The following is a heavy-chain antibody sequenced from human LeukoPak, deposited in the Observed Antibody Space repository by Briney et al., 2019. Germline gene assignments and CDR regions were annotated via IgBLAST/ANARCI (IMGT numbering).Heavy chain of an antibody. CDR3: ARQGGKYYYYMDV. CDR2: IYTSGST. Sequence: PSETLSLTCAVYGGSFSGYYWSWIRQPPGKGLEWIGYIYTSGSTNYNPSLKSRVTISVDTSKNQFSLKLSSVTAADTAVYYCARQGGKYYYYMDVWGKGTTVTVSS. CDR1: GGSFSGYY. J-gene: IGHJ6*03. V-gene: IGHV4-4*09.